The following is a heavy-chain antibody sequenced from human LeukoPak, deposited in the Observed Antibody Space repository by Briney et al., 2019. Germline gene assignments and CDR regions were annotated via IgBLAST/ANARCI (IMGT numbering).Heavy chain of an antibody. Sequence: GGSLRLSCAASGFTVSSNYMSWVRQAPGKGLEWVSVIYSGGSTYYADSVKGRFTISRDNSKNTLYLQMNSLRAEDTAVYYCARDGVTTVVTPDYYGMDVWGQGTTVTVSS. CDR2: IYSGGST. D-gene: IGHD4-23*01. J-gene: IGHJ6*02. CDR1: GFTVSSNY. V-gene: IGHV3-66*01. CDR3: ARDGVTTVVTPDYYGMDV.